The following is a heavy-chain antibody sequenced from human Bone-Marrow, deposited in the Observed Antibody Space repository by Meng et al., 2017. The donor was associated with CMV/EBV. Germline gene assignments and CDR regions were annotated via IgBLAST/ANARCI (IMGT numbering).Heavy chain of an antibody. J-gene: IGHJ4*02. V-gene: IGHV4-39*01. Sequence: WVRQAPGKGLEWIGSIYYSGSTYYNPSLKSRVTISVDTSKNQFSLKLSSVTAADTAVYYCARLKYYDFWSGYYPVYYFDYWGQGTLVTVSS. CDR2: IYYSGST. CDR3: ARLKYYDFWSGYYPVYYFDY. D-gene: IGHD3-3*01.